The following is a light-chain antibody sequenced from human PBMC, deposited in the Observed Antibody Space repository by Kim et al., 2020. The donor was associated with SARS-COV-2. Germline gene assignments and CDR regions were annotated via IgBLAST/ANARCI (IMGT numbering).Light chain of an antibody. J-gene: IGKJ2*01. V-gene: IGKV1-17*03. CDR3: LQHHNSPYT. CDR2: SVS. CDR1: QDISNS. Sequence: SASVGDRVTLTCRASQDISNSLAWFQQKPGKVPERLIYSVSSLQSGVPSRFSGSGFGTEFTLTISSLQPEDFAAYYCLQHHNSPYTFGQGTKLEI.